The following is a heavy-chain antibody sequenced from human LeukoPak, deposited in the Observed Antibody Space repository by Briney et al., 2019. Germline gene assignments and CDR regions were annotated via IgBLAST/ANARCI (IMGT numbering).Heavy chain of an antibody. CDR3: ARGVVRGIGWFDP. V-gene: IGHV5-51*01. Sequence: GESLKSSCQGSAYSSTSYWIGWVRQMPGEGLEWMGIIYPGESDTRYSASFQGQVTISADKAISTAYLQWSSLKASDTAMYYCARGVVRGIGWFDPWGQGTLVTVSS. D-gene: IGHD3-10*01. J-gene: IGHJ5*02. CDR1: AYSSTSYW. CDR2: IYPGESDT.